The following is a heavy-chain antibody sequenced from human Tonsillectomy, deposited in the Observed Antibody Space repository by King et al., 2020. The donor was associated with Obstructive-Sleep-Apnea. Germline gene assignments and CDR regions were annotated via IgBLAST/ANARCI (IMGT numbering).Heavy chain of an antibody. V-gene: IGHV5-51*01. D-gene: IGHD2-2*01. CDR3: ARPLARECRSSSRCYAPVYFES. Sequence: QLVQSGAEVKKPGESLKISCKGSGYSFTSYWIGWVRQMPGKGLEWMGIIYPGDSDTRYSPPFQGQVTISADKSISTAYLQWSSLKATDTAMYSCARPLARECRSSSRCYAPVYFESWGQGTPGTVSP. CDR2: IYPGDSDT. J-gene: IGHJ4*02. CDR1: GYSFTSYW.